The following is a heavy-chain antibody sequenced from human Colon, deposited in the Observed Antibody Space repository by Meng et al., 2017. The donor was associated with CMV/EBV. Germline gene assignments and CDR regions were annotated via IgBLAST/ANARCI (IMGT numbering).Heavy chain of an antibody. Sequence: ASVKVSCKPSGYSFIDYYIHWVRQAPGQGLEWMGWINPKSGGTKYAQKFQGRVTLTTDTSIGTAYMELSRLTSDDTAVYYCARAFWSDYYPDYWGQGTLVTVSS. CDR2: INPKSGGT. D-gene: IGHD3-3*01. CDR3: ARAFWSDYYPDY. CDR1: GYSFIDYY. J-gene: IGHJ4*02. V-gene: IGHV1-2*02.